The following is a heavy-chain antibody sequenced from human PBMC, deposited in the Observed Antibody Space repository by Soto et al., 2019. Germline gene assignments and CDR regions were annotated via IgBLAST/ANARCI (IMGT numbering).Heavy chain of an antibody. J-gene: IGHJ4*02. CDR3: AGAIAVAGTLPDY. V-gene: IGHV1-69*02. D-gene: IGHD6-19*01. Sequence: ASVKVSCKAAGGTFSSYTISWVRQAPGQGLEWMGRIIPILGIANYAQKFQGRVTITADKSTSTAYMELSSLRSEDTAVYYCAGAIAVAGTLPDYWGQGTLVTVSS. CDR1: GGTFSSYT. CDR2: IIPILGIA.